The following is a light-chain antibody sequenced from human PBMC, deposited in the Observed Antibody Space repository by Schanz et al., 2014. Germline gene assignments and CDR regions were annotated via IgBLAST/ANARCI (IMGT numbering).Light chain of an antibody. CDR1: SSDVGGYNS. CDR2: DVS. Sequence: QSALTQPASVSGSPGQSITISCTGTSSDVGGYNSVSWYQQHPGKVPKLMIYDVSNRPSGVSNRFSGSKSGNTASLTISGLQAEDEADYYCSSYTSSLTLVFGGGTQLTVL. CDR3: SSYTSSLTLV. J-gene: IGLJ3*02. V-gene: IGLV2-14*01.